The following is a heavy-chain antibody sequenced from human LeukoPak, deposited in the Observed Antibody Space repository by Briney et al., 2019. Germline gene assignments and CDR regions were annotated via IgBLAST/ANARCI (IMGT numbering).Heavy chain of an antibody. D-gene: IGHD3-22*01. CDR1: GFTVSSNY. V-gene: IGHV3-66*01. Sequence: PGGSLRLSCAASGFTVSSNYMTWVRQAPGKELEWVSVIYSGGSTYYADSVKGRFTLSRDNSKNTLFLQMNSLRAEDTAVYYCAREPQGDSSGYDAFDIWGQGTMVTVSS. J-gene: IGHJ3*02. CDR3: AREPQGDSSGYDAFDI. CDR2: IYSGGST.